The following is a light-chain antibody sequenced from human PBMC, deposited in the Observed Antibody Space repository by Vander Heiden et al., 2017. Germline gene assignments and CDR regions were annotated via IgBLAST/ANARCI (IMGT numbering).Light chain of an antibody. Sequence: EIVLTQSPGTLSSSPGERATFSCSASQSVRSNFLACYQQPPGQAPRILIYGGSSRATGIPDGFSSGGSGTDFTLTISRLEPEDFAAYYCQQYGSTPRTFGQGTTVEI. J-gene: IGKJ1*01. CDR2: GGS. CDR1: QSVRSNF. CDR3: QQYGSTPRT. V-gene: IGKV3-20*01.